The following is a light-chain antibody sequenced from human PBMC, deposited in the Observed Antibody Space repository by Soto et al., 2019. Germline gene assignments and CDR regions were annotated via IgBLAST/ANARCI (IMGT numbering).Light chain of an antibody. J-gene: IGKJ4*01. CDR1: QSVSSSY. CDR3: QQYGSSPLT. CDR2: GAS. V-gene: IGKV3-20*01. Sequence: EIVLTQSPGTLSLCPGERATLSCRASQSVSSSYLAWYQQKPGQAPRLLIYGASSRATGIPDRFSGSGSGTDFTLTISGLEPEDFAVYYCQQYGSSPLTFGGGTKVDIK.